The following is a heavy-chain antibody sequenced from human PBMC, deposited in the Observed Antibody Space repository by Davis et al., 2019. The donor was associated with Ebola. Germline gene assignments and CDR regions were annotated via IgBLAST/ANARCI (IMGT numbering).Heavy chain of an antibody. Sequence: GESLKISCAASGFTFSSYSMTWVRQAPGQGLEWVSSISSSSSYIYYADSVKGRFTISRDKAKNSLYLQMHSLRAEDTAVYYCARVVLAKILSYYGMDGWGQGTTVTGSS. J-gene: IGHJ6*02. CDR1: GFTFSSYS. CDR3: ARVVLAKILSYYGMDG. V-gene: IGHV3-21*01. CDR2: ISSSSSYI. D-gene: IGHD5-24*01.